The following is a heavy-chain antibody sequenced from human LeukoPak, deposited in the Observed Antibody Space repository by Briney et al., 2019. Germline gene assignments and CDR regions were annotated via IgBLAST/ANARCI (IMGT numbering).Heavy chain of an antibody. CDR2: ISAYNGNT. CDR1: GYTFTSCG. D-gene: IGHD2-2*01. J-gene: IGHJ6*03. CDR3: ARNVVVPAATYYYYYMDV. V-gene: IGHV1-18*01. Sequence: ASVKVSCKASGYTFTSCGISWVRQAPGQGLEWMGWISAYNGNTNYAQKLQGRVTMTTDTSTSTAYMELRSLRSDDTAVYYCARNVVVPAATYYYYYMDVWGKGTTVTVSS.